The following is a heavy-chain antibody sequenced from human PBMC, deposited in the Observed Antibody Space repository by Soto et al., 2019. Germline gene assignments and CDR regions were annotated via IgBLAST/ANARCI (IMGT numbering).Heavy chain of an antibody. V-gene: IGHV1-18*01. J-gene: IGHJ2*01. CDR3: ARGDSSSSPYWYFDL. Sequence: ASVKVSCKASGYSFTTSGITWVRQAPGQGLEWMGWISTYNGNTNYAQKLQDRVTLTTDTSTSTAYMELRSLRSDDTAVYYCARGDSSSSPYWYFDLWGRGTLVTVSS. CDR2: ISTYNGNT. D-gene: IGHD6-6*01. CDR1: GYSFTTSG.